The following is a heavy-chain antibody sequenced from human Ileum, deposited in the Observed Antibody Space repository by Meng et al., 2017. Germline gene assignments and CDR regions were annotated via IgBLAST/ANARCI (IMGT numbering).Heavy chain of an antibody. CDR2: IFHGGTT. J-gene: IGHJ4*02. V-gene: IGHV4-4*02. D-gene: IGHD5-12*01. CDR1: GDSISSGNW. CDR3: ARGIGDIRVGFDY. Sequence: QGHVKESGPGLVNASGTLSLTCAVSGDSISSGNWWNWVRPSPGKGLEWIGEIFHGGTTNYNPSLKNRVTLLMDKSKNQFSLQLTSVAAADTAVFYCARGIGDIRVGFDYWGQGILVTVSS.